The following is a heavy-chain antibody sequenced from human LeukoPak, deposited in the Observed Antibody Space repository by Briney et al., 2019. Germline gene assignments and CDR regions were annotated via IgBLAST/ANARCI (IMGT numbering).Heavy chain of an antibody. J-gene: IGHJ4*02. Sequence: GGSLRLSCAASGFTVSSNYMSWVRQAPGKGLEWVSVIYSGGSTYYADSVKGRFTISRDNSKNTLYLQMNSLRAEDTAVYYCARDIAARLSDSKGFDYWGQGTLVTVSS. D-gene: IGHD6-6*01. CDR2: IYSGGST. V-gene: IGHV3-53*01. CDR3: ARDIAARLSDSKGFDY. CDR1: GFTVSSNY.